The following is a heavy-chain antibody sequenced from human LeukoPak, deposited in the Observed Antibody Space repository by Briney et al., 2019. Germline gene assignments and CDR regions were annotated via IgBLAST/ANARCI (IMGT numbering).Heavy chain of an antibody. J-gene: IGHJ5*02. CDR2: IYYSGST. V-gene: IGHV4-59*01. Sequence: SETLSLTCTVSGGSISSYYWSWIRQPPGKGLEWIGYIYYSGSTNYNPSLKSRVTISVDTSKNQFSLKLSSVTAADTAVYYCASGGGSGYGTWGQGTLVTVSS. D-gene: IGHD3-16*01. CDR3: ASGGGSGYGT. CDR1: GGSISSYY.